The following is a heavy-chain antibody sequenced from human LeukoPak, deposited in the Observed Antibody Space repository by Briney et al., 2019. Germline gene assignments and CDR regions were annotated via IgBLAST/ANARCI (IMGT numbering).Heavy chain of an antibody. CDR3: ARVTNGGGSDY. Sequence: ASVKVSCKASGGTFSSYTISWVRQAPGQGLEWIGRIIPILGIANYAQKFQGRVTITADKSTSTAYMELSSLRSEDTAVYYCARVTNGGGSDYWGQGTLVTVSS. D-gene: IGHD2-8*01. CDR1: GGTFSSYT. CDR2: IIPILGIA. J-gene: IGHJ4*02. V-gene: IGHV1-69*02.